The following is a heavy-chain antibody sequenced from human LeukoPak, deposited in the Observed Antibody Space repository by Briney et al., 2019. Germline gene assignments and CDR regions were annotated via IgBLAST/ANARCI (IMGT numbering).Heavy chain of an antibody. Sequence: GGSLRLSCAASGFTFDDYAMHWVRQAPGKGLEWVSLISGDGGSTIYADSVKGRFTISRDNSKNSLYLRMNSLRTEDTALYYCAKVPLKGYNYGYYFDYLGQGTLVTVSS. CDR1: GFTFDDYA. CDR3: AKVPLKGYNYGYYFDY. V-gene: IGHV3-43*02. D-gene: IGHD5-18*01. CDR2: ISGDGGST. J-gene: IGHJ4*02.